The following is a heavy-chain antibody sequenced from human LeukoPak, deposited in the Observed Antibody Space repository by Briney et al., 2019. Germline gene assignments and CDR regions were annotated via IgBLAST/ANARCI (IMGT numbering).Heavy chain of an antibody. CDR3: ANSGTVYCYYYMDA. CDR2: IYYSGST. D-gene: IGHD2-2*01. Sequence: SETLSLTCTVSGGSISSSSYYWGWIRQPPGKGLEWIGSIYYSGSTYYNPSLKSRVTISVDTSKNQFSLKLSSVTAADTAVYYCANSGTVYCYYYMDAWGKGTTVTVSS. CDR1: GGSISSSSYY. J-gene: IGHJ6*03. V-gene: IGHV4-39*07.